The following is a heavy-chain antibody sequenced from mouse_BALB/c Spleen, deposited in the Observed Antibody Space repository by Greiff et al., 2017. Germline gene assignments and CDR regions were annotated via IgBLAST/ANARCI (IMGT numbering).Heavy chain of an antibody. D-gene: IGHD1-1*01. CDR1: RFSLTCYG. V-gene: IGHV2-6-7*01. J-gene: IGHJ1*01. CDR2: IWGDGST. CDR3: AREGYGSSHWYFDV. Sequence: ESGPGLVAPSQSLSITCTVSRFSLTCYGVNWVRQPPGKGLEWLGMIWGDGSTDYNSALKSRLSISKDNSKSQVFLKMNSLQTDDTARYYCAREGYGSSHWYFDVWGAGTTVTVSS.